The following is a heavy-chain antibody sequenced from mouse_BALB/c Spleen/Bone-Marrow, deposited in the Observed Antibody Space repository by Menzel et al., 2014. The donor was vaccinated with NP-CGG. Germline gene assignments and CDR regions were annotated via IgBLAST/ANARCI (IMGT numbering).Heavy chain of an antibody. CDR1: GFTFSNYW. D-gene: IGHD2-1*01. CDR2: IRLKSNNYAT. V-gene: IGHV6-6*02. J-gene: IGHJ2*01. CDR3: TSPYGKGGYFDY. Sequence: EVQLVESGGGLVQPGGSMKLSCVASGFTFSNYWMNWVRQSPEKGLEWVAEIRLKSNNYATHYAESVKGRFTISRDDSKSSVYLQMNNLRAEDTGIYYCTSPYGKGGYFDYWGQGTTLTVSS.